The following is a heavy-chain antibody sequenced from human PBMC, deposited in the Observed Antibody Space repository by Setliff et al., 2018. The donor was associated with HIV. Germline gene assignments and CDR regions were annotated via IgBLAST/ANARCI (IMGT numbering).Heavy chain of an antibody. CDR2: ISTSNGDT. CDR3: ARDLGYYYYMDV. Sequence: ASVKVSCKASGYTFTSHGITWVRQAPRQGLEWMGWISTSNGDTNYVQNLQGRVTTTTDTPTTTAYMELRSLRSDDTAVYYCARDLGYYYYMDVWGKGTTVTVSS. J-gene: IGHJ6*03. V-gene: IGHV1-18*01. CDR1: GYTFTSHG.